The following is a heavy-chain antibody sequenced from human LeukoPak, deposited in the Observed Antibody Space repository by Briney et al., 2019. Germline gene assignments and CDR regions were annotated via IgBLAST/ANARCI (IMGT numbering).Heavy chain of an antibody. CDR3: AGGSDFWSGYYTHY. CDR2: INHSGST. Sequence: SETLSLTCAVYGGSFSGYYWSWIRQPPGKGLEWIGEINHSGSTNNNPSLKSRVTISVDTSKNQFSLKLSSVTAADTAVYYCAGGSDFWSGYYTHYWGQGTLVTVSS. J-gene: IGHJ4*02. V-gene: IGHV4-34*01. D-gene: IGHD3-3*01. CDR1: GGSFSGYY.